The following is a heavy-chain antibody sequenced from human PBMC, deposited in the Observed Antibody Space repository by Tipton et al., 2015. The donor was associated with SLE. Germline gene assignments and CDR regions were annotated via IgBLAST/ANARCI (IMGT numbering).Heavy chain of an antibody. J-gene: IGHJ6*04. Sequence: SLRLSCAASGFTFSSYWMSWVRQAPGKGLEWVANIKQDGSEKYYVDSVKGRFTISRDNYKNSLYLQMNSLRAEDTAVYYCARAEKRNGVGEDGWGKGTTVTVSS. CDR2: IKQDGSEK. CDR3: ARAEKRNGVGEDG. V-gene: IGHV3-7*01. CDR1: GFTFSSYW. D-gene: IGHD3-16*01.